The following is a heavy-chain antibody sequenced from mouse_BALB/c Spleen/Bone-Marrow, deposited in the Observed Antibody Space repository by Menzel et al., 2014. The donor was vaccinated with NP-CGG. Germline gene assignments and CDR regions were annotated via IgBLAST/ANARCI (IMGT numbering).Heavy chain of an antibody. CDR1: GFTFSDYY. J-gene: IGHJ2*01. CDR3: ARVSYDYFVY. D-gene: IGHD2-4*01. Sequence: EVKLMESGGGLVKPGGSLKLSCAASGFTFSDYYMYWVRQTPEKRLEWVATISDGGSYTYYPDSVKGRFTISRDNAKNNLYLQMSSLKSEDTAMYYCARVSYDYFVYWGQGTTLTVSS. V-gene: IGHV5-4*02. CDR2: ISDGGSYT.